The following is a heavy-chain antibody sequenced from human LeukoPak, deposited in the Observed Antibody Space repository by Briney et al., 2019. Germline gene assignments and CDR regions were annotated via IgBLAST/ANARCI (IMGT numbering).Heavy chain of an antibody. V-gene: IGHV4-34*01. CDR2: IYYSGAT. Sequence: PSETLSLTCAVYGGSFSDYYWGWIRQPPGKGLEWIGNIYYSGATYYNPSLKSRVTISVDTSNNQFSLKLTSMTAADTAVYYCAKRRSASSELDPWGQGTLVTVSS. CDR3: AKRRSASSELDP. J-gene: IGHJ5*02. D-gene: IGHD6-6*01. CDR1: GGSFSDYY.